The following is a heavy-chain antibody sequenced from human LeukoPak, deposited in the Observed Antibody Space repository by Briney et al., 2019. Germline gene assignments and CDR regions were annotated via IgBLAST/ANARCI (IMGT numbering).Heavy chain of an antibody. V-gene: IGHV6-1*01. J-gene: IGHJ4*02. CDR2: TYHRSTWYD. Sequence: SQTLSLTYAISGDSVSSNNAAWNWIRQSPSRGLEWLGRTYHRSTWYDDYVVSVRRRLTITPDISKNQVSLQLNSVTPEDTAVYYCTREVAGTGGFDYWGQGITVTVSS. CDR3: TREVAGTGGFDY. D-gene: IGHD6-13*01. CDR1: GDSVSSNNAA.